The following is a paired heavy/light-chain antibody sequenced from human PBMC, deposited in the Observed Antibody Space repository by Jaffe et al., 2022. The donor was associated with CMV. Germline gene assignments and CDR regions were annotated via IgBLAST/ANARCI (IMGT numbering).Heavy chain of an antibody. D-gene: IGHD3-9*01. CDR3: ARDSLAVGPGYYDL. CDR2: ISVNGGRM. J-gene: IGHJ5*02. V-gene: IGHV3-48*03. CDR1: GFTFSSYD. Sequence: EVQLVQSGGGLVQPGGSLRLTCVASGFTFSSYDMNWVRQAPGKGLEWVSYISVNGGRMDYADSVKGRVTVSRDNTKASLFLEMNNLRGEDTALYYCARDSLAVGPGYYDLWGLGTLVTVSS.
Light chain of an antibody. J-gene: IGKJ1*01. CDR3: HEYHTSERT. Sequence: EFVLTQSPGTLSLSPGERASLFCRASQSITSNHLAWYQHRAGQPPRLLIYGVANRAPGIPDRFSGSGSGTDFTLTINRLEPEDFTVYYCHEYHTSERTFGQGTNV. CDR1: QSITSNH. V-gene: IGKV3-20*01. CDR2: GVA.